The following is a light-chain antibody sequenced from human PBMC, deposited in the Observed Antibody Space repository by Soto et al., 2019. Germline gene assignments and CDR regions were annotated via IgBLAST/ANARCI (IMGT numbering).Light chain of an antibody. Sequence: EIVLTQAPTTLSFSLGERATLSCRASQTVRKYLAWYQQKPGQAPRLLIYDTSTSATGIPTRFSGSGSGTDFTLTISGLQPEDFAVYYCQQHSHSPLTFGPGTKVDFK. V-gene: IGKV3-11*01. CDR2: DTS. CDR1: QTVRKY. CDR3: QQHSHSPLT. J-gene: IGKJ3*01.